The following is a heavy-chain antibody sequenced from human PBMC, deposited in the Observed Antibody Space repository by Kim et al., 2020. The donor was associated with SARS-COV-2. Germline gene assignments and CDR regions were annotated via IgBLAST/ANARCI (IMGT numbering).Heavy chain of an antibody. D-gene: IGHD6-19*01. CDR2: IWYDGSNK. CDR3: ARDLMFAEVIGVAGTYKVSGY. CDR1: GFTFSSYG. Sequence: GGSLRLSCAASGFTFSSYGMHWVRQAPGKGLEWVAVIWYDGSNKYYADSVKGRFTISRDNSKNTLYLQMNSLRAEDTAVYYCARDLMFAEVIGVAGTYKVSGYWGQGTRGTLST. J-gene: IGHJ1*01. V-gene: IGHV3-33*01.